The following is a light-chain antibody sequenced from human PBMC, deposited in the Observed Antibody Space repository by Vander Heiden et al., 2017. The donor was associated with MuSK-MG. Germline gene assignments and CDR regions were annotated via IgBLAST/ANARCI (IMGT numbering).Light chain of an antibody. CDR3: QKDNSAPVT. Sequence: DIQMTQAPSSLSASVGDRVTITCQARQGISSNLAWYQQKPGKVPNLLIYGASTLQSGVPSRFSGSGSGTDFTLTISSLQSEDVATYYCQKDNSAPVTFGAGTKVEIK. V-gene: IGKV1-27*01. CDR2: GAS. CDR1: QGISSN. J-gene: IGKJ4*01.